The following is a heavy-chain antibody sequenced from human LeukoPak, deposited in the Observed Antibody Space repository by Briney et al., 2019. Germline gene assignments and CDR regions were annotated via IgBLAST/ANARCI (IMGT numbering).Heavy chain of an antibody. V-gene: IGHV3-13*01. CDR1: GFTFSSYD. Sequence: GGSLRLSCAASGFTFSSYDMHWVRQATGKGLEWVSAIGTAGDTYYPGSVKGRFTISRDNAHNSLYLQMNSLRDDDTAVYYCARVWQLGVWGQGTAVTVSS. CDR3: ARVWQLGV. CDR2: IGTAGDT. D-gene: IGHD3-10*01. J-gene: IGHJ6*02.